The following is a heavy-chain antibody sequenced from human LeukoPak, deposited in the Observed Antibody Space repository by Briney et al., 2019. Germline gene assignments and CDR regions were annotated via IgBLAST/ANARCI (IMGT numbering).Heavy chain of an antibody. CDR2: IYTSGNT. CDR1: GGSISSYY. D-gene: IGHD3-22*01. V-gene: IGHV4-4*07. CDR3: ARDYYDSSGRGGFDY. Sequence: PSETLSLTCTVSGGSISSYYWRWIRQPAGKGLEWIGRIYTSGNTNYNPSLKSRVTMSVDTSKNQFSLKLSSVTAADTAVYYCARDYYDSSGRGGFDYWGQGTLVTVSS. J-gene: IGHJ4*02.